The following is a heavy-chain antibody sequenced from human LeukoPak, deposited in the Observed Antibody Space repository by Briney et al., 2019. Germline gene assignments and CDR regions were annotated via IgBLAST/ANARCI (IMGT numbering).Heavy chain of an antibody. V-gene: IGHV4-4*07. CDR2: IYTSGST. CDR3: ARDIDFWSGYTQGWYFDL. Sequence: SETLSLTCTVSGGSISSYYWSWIRQPAGKGLEWIGRIYTSGSTNYNPSLKSRVTMSVDTSKNQFSLKLSSVTAADTAVYYCARDIDFWSGYTQGWYFDLWGRGTLVTVSS. CDR1: GGSISSYY. D-gene: IGHD3-3*01. J-gene: IGHJ2*01.